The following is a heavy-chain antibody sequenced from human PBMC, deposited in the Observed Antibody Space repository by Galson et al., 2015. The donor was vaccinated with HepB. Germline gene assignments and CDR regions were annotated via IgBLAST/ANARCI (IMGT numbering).Heavy chain of an antibody. CDR3: ASEGYCTNGVCSGGY. CDR1: GFTFSSYG. V-gene: IGHV3-33*01. CDR2: IWYDGGNK. Sequence: SLRLSCAASGFTFSSYGMHWVRQAPGKGLEWVAVIWYDGGNKYYADSVKGRFTISRDNSKNTLYLQMNSLRAEDTAVYYCASEGYCTNGVCSGGYWGQGTLVTVSS. J-gene: IGHJ4*02. D-gene: IGHD2-8*01.